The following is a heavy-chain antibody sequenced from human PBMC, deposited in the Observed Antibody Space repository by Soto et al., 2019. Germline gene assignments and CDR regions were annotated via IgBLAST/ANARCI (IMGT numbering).Heavy chain of an antibody. CDR2: IYPGDSDT. J-gene: IGHJ4*02. D-gene: IGHD3-9*01. CDR1: GYTFATHW. Sequence: GESLKISCQGSGYTFATHWIAWVRQMPGKGLEWMGIIYPGDSDTRYSPPFQGQVTISADKSFSTAYLQWSSLKASDTAIYFCARLELTGLDNWGQGTPVTVSS. V-gene: IGHV5-51*01. CDR3: ARLELTGLDN.